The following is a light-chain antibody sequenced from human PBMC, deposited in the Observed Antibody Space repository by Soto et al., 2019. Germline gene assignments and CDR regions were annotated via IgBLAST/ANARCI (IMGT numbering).Light chain of an antibody. CDR2: RNN. Sequence: QSVLTQPPSASGTPGQRVTISCSGSSSNIGSNYVYWYQQLPGTAPKLLIYRNNQRPSGVPDRFSGSKSGTSASLAISGPRSEGEVDYSCAAWDDSLSAVFGGGTQLTVL. V-gene: IGLV1-47*01. CDR3: AAWDDSLSAV. CDR1: SSNIGSNY. J-gene: IGLJ7*01.